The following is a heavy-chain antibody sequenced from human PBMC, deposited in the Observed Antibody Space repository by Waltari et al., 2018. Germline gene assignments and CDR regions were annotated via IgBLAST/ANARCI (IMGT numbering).Heavy chain of an antibody. CDR1: GGSISSSSYY. Sequence: QLQLQESGPGLVKPSETLSLTCTVSGGSISSSSYYWGWIRQPPGKGLEWIGSIYYSGSTYYNPSLKSRVTISVDTSNNQFSLKLSSVTAADTAVYYCARHPRITIFGVVILYYFDYWGQGTLVTVSS. CDR3: ARHPRITIFGVVILYYFDY. CDR2: IYYSGST. V-gene: IGHV4-39*01. D-gene: IGHD3-3*01. J-gene: IGHJ4*02.